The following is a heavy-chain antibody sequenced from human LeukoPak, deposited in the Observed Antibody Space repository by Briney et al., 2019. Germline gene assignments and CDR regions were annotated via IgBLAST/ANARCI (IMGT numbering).Heavy chain of an antibody. Sequence: SETLSPTCTVSGGSISSGGYYWSWIRQPPGKGLEWIGEINHSGSTNYNPSLKSRVTISVDTSKNQFSLKLSSVTAADTAVYYCARRSRFGVATFDYWGQGTLVTVSS. J-gene: IGHJ4*02. CDR3: ARRSRFGVATFDY. D-gene: IGHD3-3*01. V-gene: IGHV4-39*07. CDR2: INHSGST. CDR1: GGSISSGGYY.